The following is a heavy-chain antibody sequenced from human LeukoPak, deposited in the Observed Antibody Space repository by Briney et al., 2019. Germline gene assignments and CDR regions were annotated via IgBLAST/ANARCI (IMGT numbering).Heavy chain of an antibody. CDR2: ITVRGCST. D-gene: IGHD5-18*01. V-gene: IGHV3-23*01. CDR3: AKPRGYSYGADY. Sequence: SAITVRGCSTYYASSVNRRFTISRYNSKNTLYLQMNSLRAEDTAVYYCAKPRGYSYGADYWGQGTLVTVSS. J-gene: IGHJ4*02.